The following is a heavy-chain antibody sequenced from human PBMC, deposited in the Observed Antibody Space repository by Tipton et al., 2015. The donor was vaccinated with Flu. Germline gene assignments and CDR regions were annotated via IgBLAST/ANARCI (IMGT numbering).Heavy chain of an antibody. Sequence: LRLSCSVSGSSIGSDYYWGWIRQFPGKGLEWIGTVSRTGSTIYNPSLKSRVTLSIDTSKNQFSLKMKSVTATDMAVYSCARRDYSNYVSDPKSLFDPWGQGTLVAVSS. D-gene: IGHD4-11*01. J-gene: IGHJ5*02. V-gene: IGHV4-38-2*01. CDR2: VSRTGST. CDR3: ARRDYSNYVSDPKSLFDP. CDR1: GSSIGSDYY.